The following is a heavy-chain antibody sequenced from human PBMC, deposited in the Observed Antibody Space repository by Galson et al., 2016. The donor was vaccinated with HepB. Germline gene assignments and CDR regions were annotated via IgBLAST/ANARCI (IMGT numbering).Heavy chain of an antibody. CDR1: GYTFTNND. CDR2: MNPDSGNT. J-gene: IGHJ4*02. V-gene: IGHV1-8*01. CDR3: ARGGNWRNYFDY. D-gene: IGHD1-1*01. Sequence: SVKVSCKASGYTFTNNDINWIRQAPGQGLEWMGWMNPDSGNTGSAQRFQGRISMTRNTSISTAYMELSSLRSEDTAMYYCARGGNWRNYFDYRGQGALVTVSS.